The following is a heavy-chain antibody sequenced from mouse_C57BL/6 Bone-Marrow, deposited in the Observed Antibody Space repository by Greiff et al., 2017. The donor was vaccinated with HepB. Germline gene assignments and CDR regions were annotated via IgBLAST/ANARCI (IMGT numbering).Heavy chain of an antibody. CDR1: GYAFSSSW. CDR3: ARGSYSNYEDY. Sequence: VKVVESGPELVKPGASVKISCKASGYAFSSSWMNWVKQRPGKGLEWIGRIYPGDGDTNYNEKFKSKATLTVDTSSSTAYMQLSSLTSEDSAVYYCARGSYSNYEDYWGQGTSVTVSS. J-gene: IGHJ4*01. V-gene: IGHV1-82*01. D-gene: IGHD2-5*01. CDR2: IYPGDGDT.